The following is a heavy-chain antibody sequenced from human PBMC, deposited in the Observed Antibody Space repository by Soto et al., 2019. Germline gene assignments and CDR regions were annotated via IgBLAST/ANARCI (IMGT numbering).Heavy chain of an antibody. Sequence: SETLSLTCAVYGGSFSGYYWSWIRQPPGKGLEWIGEINRSGSTNYNPSLKSRVTISVDTSKNQFSLKLSSVTAADTAVYYCARTYCSSTSCYLFDYWGQGTLVTVSS. CDR1: GGSFSGYY. J-gene: IGHJ4*02. V-gene: IGHV4-34*01. CDR3: ARTYCSSTSCYLFDY. CDR2: INRSGST. D-gene: IGHD2-2*01.